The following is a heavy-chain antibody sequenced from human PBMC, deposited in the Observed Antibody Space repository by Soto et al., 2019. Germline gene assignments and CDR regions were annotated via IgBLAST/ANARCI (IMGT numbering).Heavy chain of an antibody. D-gene: IGHD1-26*01. CDR2: VIPLFGTP. CDR1: GGTFSTYA. CDR3: ERDSNTGSKYFAH. Sequence: QVQLVQYGAEVKKPGSSVKVSCKASGGTFSTYAVSWVRQAHVQGLEWRGGVIPLFGTPDYEQKVQGRVTITADESTSTVHMELSRLRSEDTAVYYCERDSNTGSKYFAHWGQGTLVTVSS. J-gene: IGHJ4*02. V-gene: IGHV1-69*01.